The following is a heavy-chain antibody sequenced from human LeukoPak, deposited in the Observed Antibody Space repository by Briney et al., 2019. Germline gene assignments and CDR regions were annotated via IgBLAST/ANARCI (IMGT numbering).Heavy chain of an antibody. CDR1: GFTFSSYW. Sequence: PGGSLRLSCAASGFTFSSYWMSWVRQAPGKGLEWVANIKQDGSEKYYVDSVKGRFTISRDNAKNSLYLQMNSLRAEDTAVYYCARDEQRDCSSTSCYYYYYMDVWGKGTTVTISS. V-gene: IGHV3-7*01. J-gene: IGHJ6*03. CDR3: ARDEQRDCSSTSCYYYYYMDV. CDR2: IKQDGSEK. D-gene: IGHD2-2*01.